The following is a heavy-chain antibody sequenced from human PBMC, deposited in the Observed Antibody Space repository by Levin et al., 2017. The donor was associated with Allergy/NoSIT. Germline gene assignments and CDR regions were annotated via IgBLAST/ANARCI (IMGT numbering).Heavy chain of an antibody. Sequence: ASVKVSCKGSGYSFTSYWIGWVRQMPGKGLEWMGIVNPGDSDTRYRPSFQGQVTISADKSISTAYLQWSSLKASDTAMYYCARTLYSSRRYFDYWGQGTLVTVSS. V-gene: IGHV5-51*01. CDR1: GYSFTSYW. D-gene: IGHD6-13*01. CDR3: ARTLYSSRRYFDY. J-gene: IGHJ4*02. CDR2: VNPGDSDT.